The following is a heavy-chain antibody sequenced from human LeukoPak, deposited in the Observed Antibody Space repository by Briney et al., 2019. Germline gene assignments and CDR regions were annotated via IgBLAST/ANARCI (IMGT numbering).Heavy chain of an antibody. V-gene: IGHV1-3*01. CDR1: GYTFSNYA. D-gene: IGHD6-19*01. Sequence: ASVKVSCKASGYTFSNYAMHWVRQAPGQRLEWMGWINAGNGNTKYSQKFQGRVTITRDTSASTAYMELSSLRSEDTAVYYCATEGHQKQWLNYGMDVWGQGTTVTVSS. J-gene: IGHJ6*02. CDR2: INAGNGNT. CDR3: ATEGHQKQWLNYGMDV.